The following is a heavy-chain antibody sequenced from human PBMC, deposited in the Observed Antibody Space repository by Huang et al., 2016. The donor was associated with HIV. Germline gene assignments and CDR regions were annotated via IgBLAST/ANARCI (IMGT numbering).Heavy chain of an antibody. CDR2: IIPFFGTS. CDR1: GGTFSSYA. CDR3: ARTAYSYGFRQGYNWFDP. V-gene: IGHV1-69*13. Sequence: QVLLVQSGAEVRKPGSSVKVSCTAFGGTFSSYAISWVRRAPGQGLEWMGGIIPFFGTSTYPHKVQGRVTITVDESTNTGYMELTRLTSEDTAVYYCARTAYSYGFRQGYNWFDPWGQGTPVTVSS. D-gene: IGHD5-18*01. J-gene: IGHJ5*02.